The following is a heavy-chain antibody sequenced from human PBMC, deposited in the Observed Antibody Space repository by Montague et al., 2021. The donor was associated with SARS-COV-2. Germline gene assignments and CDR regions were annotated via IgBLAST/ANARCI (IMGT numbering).Heavy chain of an antibody. CDR1: GGSFSGNS. D-gene: IGHD3-10*01. CDR2: IHHGGST. CDR3: ARLGDGVVPSPILGVGPYYSYYYMDV. Sequence: SETLSLTCAVYGGSFSGNSWNWIRQPPGKGLEWIGEIHHGGSTNYNPSLKSRLTISADTSKNHFSLKLTSVAAADTAVYYCARLGDGVVPSPILGVGPYYSYYYMDVWGKGTTVTVSS. V-gene: IGHV4-34*01. J-gene: IGHJ6*03.